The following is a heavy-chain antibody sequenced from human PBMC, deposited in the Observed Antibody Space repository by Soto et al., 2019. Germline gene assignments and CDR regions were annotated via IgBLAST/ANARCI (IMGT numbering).Heavy chain of an antibody. J-gene: IGHJ4*02. Sequence: PSETLSLTCTVSGGSISSYYWSWIRQPPGKGLEWIGYIYYSGSTNYNPSLKSRLTISVDKSKNQFSLQLTSVTAADTAVYYCATSYGNAWYTVWGQGTQVTVAS. CDR1: GGSISSYY. CDR2: IYYSGST. V-gene: IGHV4-59*01. CDR3: ATSYGNAWYTV. D-gene: IGHD6-13*01.